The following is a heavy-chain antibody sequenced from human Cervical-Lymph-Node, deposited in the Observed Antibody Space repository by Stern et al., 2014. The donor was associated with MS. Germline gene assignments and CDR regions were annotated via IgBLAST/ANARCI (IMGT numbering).Heavy chain of an antibody. CDR2: ISNDGNEK. CDR3: AKDRLFCSGGGCYAMDV. D-gene: IGHD2-15*01. J-gene: IGHJ6*02. CDR1: GFTLRSYG. V-gene: IGHV3-30*18. Sequence: VQLVESGGGVVQPGRSLRLSCAASGFTLRSYGMHWVRQAPGKGLEWVAVISNDGNEKYYTDSVKGRFTISRDNFKNTLYLQMNSLRTEDTAVYYCAKDRLFCSGGGCYAMDVWGQGTTVTVSS.